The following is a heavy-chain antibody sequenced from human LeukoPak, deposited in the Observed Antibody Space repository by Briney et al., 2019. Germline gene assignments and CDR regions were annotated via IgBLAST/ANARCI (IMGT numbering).Heavy chain of an antibody. Sequence: ASVKVSCKASGYTFTGYYMHWVRQAPGQGLEWMGRINPNSGGTNYAQKFQGRVTMTRDTSISTAYMELSRLRSDDTAVYYCARVRWKPNRYYYYMDVWGKGTTVTVSS. CDR1: GYTFTGYY. CDR3: ARVRWKPNRYYYYMDV. D-gene: IGHD2-15*01. V-gene: IGHV1-2*06. J-gene: IGHJ6*03. CDR2: INPNSGGT.